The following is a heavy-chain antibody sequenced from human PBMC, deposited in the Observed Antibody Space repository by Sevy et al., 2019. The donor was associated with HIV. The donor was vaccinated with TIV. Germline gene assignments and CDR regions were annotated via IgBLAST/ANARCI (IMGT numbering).Heavy chain of an antibody. CDR3: ATTKDYYDSSGYPFDY. CDR1: GYTLTDFS. V-gene: IGHV1-24*01. CDR2: FDPEDGRT. J-gene: IGHJ4*02. D-gene: IGHD3-22*01. Sequence: ASVKVSCKLSGYTLTDFSMHWVRQAPGKGLEWAATFDPEDGRTIYAQKFQGRVTMTEDTSTDTAYMELNSLRSDDTAVYYCATTKDYYDSSGYPFDYWGQGTQVTVSS.